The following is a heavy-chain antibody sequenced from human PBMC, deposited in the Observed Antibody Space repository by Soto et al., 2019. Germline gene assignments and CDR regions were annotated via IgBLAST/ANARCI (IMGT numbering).Heavy chain of an antibody. V-gene: IGHV1-18*01. CDR3: ARDHRGDILAGPPSGCLAPLDY. J-gene: IGHJ4*02. CDR1: GYTFTSYG. CDR2: ISAYNGNT. D-gene: IGHD3-9*01. Sequence: QVQLVQSGAEVKKPGASVKVSCKDSGYTFTSYGISWVRQAPGQGLEWMGWISAYNGNTNYAQKLQGRVTMTTDTSTSTAYIKLRSLRSDDTALYYCARDHRGDILAGPPSGCLAPLDYWGQGTLVTVSS.